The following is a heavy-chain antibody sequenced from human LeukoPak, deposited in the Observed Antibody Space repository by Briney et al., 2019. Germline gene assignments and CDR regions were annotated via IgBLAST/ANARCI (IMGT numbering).Heavy chain of an antibody. Sequence: PGGSLRLSCAAPEFTFSRYAMTWVRQAPGKGLEWVSSITSRDGRTAYTDSVKGRFTVSRDNAKNSLYLQMNSLRAEDTAVYYCARDLVVVTARGSQRNYWGQGTLVTVSS. CDR3: ARDLVVVTARGSQRNY. CDR2: ITSRDGRT. CDR1: EFTFSRYA. J-gene: IGHJ4*02. D-gene: IGHD2-21*02. V-gene: IGHV3-21*01.